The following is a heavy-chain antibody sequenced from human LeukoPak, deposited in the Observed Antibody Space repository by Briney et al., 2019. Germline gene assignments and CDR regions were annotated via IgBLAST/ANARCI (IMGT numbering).Heavy chain of an antibody. CDR2: INPYSGAI. Sequence: ASVKVSFQCSGFTFTDEYIHWVRQAPGQGLEWMGWINPYSGAINYAQKFQGRVTLTRDTSISTAYMELSRLTSGDTAVYYCARDPKSQLLLDYWGQGTLVTVSS. CDR1: GFTFTDEY. D-gene: IGHD2-2*01. CDR3: ARDPKSQLLLDY. V-gene: IGHV1-2*02. J-gene: IGHJ4*02.